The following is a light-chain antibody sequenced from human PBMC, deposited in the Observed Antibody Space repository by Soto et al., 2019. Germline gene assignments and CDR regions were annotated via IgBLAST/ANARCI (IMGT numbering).Light chain of an antibody. J-gene: IGKJ4*01. V-gene: IGKV1-5*03. CDR2: KAS. Sequence: DIQMTQSPSTLSASVGDRVTITCRASQSISSWLAWYQQKPGKAPKLLIYKASTLESGVPSRFSGSGSGTAFTLTISSLQPDDFAAYYCQQYLSYPLTFGGGTKVEIK. CDR1: QSISSW. CDR3: QQYLSYPLT.